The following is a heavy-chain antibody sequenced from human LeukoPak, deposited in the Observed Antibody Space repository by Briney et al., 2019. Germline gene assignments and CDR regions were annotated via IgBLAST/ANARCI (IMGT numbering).Heavy chain of an antibody. D-gene: IGHD2-2*01. CDR2: IYSGGST. V-gene: IGHV3-53*01. J-gene: IGHJ4*02. CDR1: GFTVSSSY. Sequence: GGSLRLSCAASGFTVSSSYMSWVRQAPGKGLEWVSVIYSGGSTYDADSVKGRFTISRDNSKNTLYLQMNSLRAEDTAVYYCARNAAPYWGQGTLVTVSS. CDR3: ARNAAPY.